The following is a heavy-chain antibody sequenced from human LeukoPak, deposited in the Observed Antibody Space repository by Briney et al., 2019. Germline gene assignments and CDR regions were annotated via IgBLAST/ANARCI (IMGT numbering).Heavy chain of an antibody. CDR3: ARDRGIAVAGASYFDY. V-gene: IGHV3-30-3*01. CDR1: GFTFSSYA. CDR2: ISYDGSNK. Sequence: GGSLRLSCAASGFTFSSYAMHWVRQAPGKGLEWVAVISYDGSNKYYADSVKGRFTISRDDSKNTLYLQMNSLRAEDTAVYYCARDRGIAVAGASYFDYWGQGTLVTASS. J-gene: IGHJ4*02. D-gene: IGHD6-19*01.